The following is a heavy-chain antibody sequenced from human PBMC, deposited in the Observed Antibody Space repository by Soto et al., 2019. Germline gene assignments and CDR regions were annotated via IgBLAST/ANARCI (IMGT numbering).Heavy chain of an antibody. CDR3: ARISAYSSGWYTYYFDY. J-gene: IGHJ4*01. V-gene: IGHV4-59*01. Sequence: PSETLSLTGTVSGGSISSYYWSWIRQPPGKALEWIGYFFYSGSTNYNPSLRSRVTISGDTAENQLSLRLTSVTAADTAVYYCARISAYSSGWYTYYFDYWGHGILVTVSS. D-gene: IGHD6-13*01. CDR2: FFYSGST. CDR1: GGSISSYY.